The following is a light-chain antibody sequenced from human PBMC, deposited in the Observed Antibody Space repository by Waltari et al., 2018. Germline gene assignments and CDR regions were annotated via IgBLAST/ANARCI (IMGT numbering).Light chain of an antibody. CDR1: QSLVHSDGNTX. V-gene: IGKV2-30*02. Sequence: DVVMTQSPLSLPVTLGQPASISCRSSQSLVHSDGNTXFNWFQQRPGQSXRRLIYKVSNRDSGVPDRFSXSGSGTDFTLKIXRXEAEDVGVYYXMQATHWPLTFGQGTKXEIK. CDR2: KVS. CDR3: MQATHWPLT. J-gene: IGKJ1*01.